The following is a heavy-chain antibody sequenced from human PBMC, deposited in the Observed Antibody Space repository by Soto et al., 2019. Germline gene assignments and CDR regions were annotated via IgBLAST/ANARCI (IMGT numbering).Heavy chain of an antibody. D-gene: IGHD3-16*02. CDR3: ARACSGELSGYYYHGMDV. CDR1: GGTFSSYA. V-gene: IGHV1-69*13. Sequence: ASVKVSCKASGGTFSSYAISWVRQAPGQGLEWMGGIIPIFGKANYAQKFQGRVTITADESTSTAYMELSSLRSEDTAVYYCARACSGELSGYYYHGMDVWGQGTTVTVSS. CDR2: IIPIFGKA. J-gene: IGHJ6*02.